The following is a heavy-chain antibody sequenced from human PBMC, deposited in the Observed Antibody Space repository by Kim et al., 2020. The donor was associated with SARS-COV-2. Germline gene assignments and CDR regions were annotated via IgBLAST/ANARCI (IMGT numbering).Heavy chain of an antibody. D-gene: IGHD6-19*01. CDR1: GFTFSSYA. CDR3: AKDSSGWPTGWY. J-gene: IGHJ4*02. CDR2: ISGSGGST. Sequence: GGSLRLSCAASGFTFSSYAMSWVRQAPGKGLEWVSAISGSGGSTYYADSVKGRFTISRDNSKNTLYLLMNSLRAEDTAVYYCAKDSSGWPTGWYWGQGTLVTVSS. V-gene: IGHV3-23*01.